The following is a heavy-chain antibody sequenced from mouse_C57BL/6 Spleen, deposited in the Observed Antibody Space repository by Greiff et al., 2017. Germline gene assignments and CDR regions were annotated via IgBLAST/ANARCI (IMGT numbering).Heavy chain of an antibody. CDR1: GYAFSSSW. CDR2: INPGSGGT. D-gene: IGHD1-1*01. Sequence: VQLQQSGPELVKPGASVKISCKASGYAFSSSWMNWVKQRPGKGLEWIGVINPGSGGTNYNEKFKGKATLTADKSSSTAYMQLSSLTSEDSAVYFCALHGSSSMDYWGQGTSVTVSS. CDR3: ALHGSSSMDY. J-gene: IGHJ4*01. V-gene: IGHV1-82*01.